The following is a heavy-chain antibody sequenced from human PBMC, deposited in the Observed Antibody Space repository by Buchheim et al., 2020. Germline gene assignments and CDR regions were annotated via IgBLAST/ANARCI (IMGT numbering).Heavy chain of an antibody. Sequence: QVQLVESGGGVVQPGRSLRLSCAASGLTFSSYGMHWVRQAPGKGLEWVAVISYDGSNKYYVDSVKGRFTISSDNYKNTLYLQMNSLRAEDTAVYYCAKVREDYYYYGMDVWGQGTT. D-gene: IGHD3-16*01. J-gene: IGHJ6*02. CDR3: AKVREDYYYYGMDV. CDR1: GLTFSSYG. V-gene: IGHV3-30*18. CDR2: ISYDGSNK.